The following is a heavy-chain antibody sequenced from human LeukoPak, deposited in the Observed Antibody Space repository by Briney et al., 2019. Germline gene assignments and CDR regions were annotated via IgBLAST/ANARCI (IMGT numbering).Heavy chain of an antibody. CDR3: AKDPSEPWLPNSFDY. Sequence: QSGRSLRLSCAASGFTFSSYGMHWVRQAPGKGLEWVSIISYDGSNKYYADSVKGRFTISRDNSKNTLYLQMNSLRAEDTAVYYCAKDPSEPWLPNSFDYWGQGTLVTVSS. CDR2: ISYDGSNK. J-gene: IGHJ4*02. CDR1: GFTFSSYG. D-gene: IGHD6-19*01. V-gene: IGHV3-30*18.